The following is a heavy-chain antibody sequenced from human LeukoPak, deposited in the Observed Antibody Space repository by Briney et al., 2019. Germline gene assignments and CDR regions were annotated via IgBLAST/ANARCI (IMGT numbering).Heavy chain of an antibody. D-gene: IGHD4-17*01. J-gene: IGHJ4*02. CDR1: GFTFSSYA. CDR2: IGGSGADT. V-gene: IGHV3-23*01. Sequence: GGSLRLSCAASGFTFSSYAMSWVRQAPGKGLEWVSGIGGSGADTYYADSVKGRFTISRDNSKNTLFLQFNSLRADDTAVYYCAKGRGTTVTAAANYWGQGTLVTVSS. CDR3: AKGRGTTVTAAANY.